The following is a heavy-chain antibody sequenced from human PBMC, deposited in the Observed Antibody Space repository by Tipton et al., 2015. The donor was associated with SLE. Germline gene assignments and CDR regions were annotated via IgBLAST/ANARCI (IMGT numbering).Heavy chain of an antibody. CDR3: AREDCGGDCYWEDHYGMDV. D-gene: IGHD2-21*01. CDR2: IYYNGST. V-gene: IGHV4-39*01. CDR1: GGSIDISAYY. Sequence: TLSLTCTVSGGSIDISAYYWGWIRQPPGKGLEWIGSIYYNGSTYYSPSLKSRVAIFLDMSKNQFSLKLSSVTAADTAVYYCAREDCGGDCYWEDHYGMDVWGQGTTVTVSS. J-gene: IGHJ6*02.